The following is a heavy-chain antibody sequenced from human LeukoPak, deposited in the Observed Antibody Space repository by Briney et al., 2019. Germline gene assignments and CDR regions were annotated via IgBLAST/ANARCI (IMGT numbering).Heavy chain of an antibody. Sequence: GGSLRLSCAASGFTFSDYYMNWIRQAPGKGLEWVSSISGGSRTINYADSVKGRFTTSRDNAKNTLYLQMNSLRAEDTAVYYCARGKNWAFDYWGQGTLVTVSS. CDR3: ARGKNWAFDY. V-gene: IGHV3-11*04. CDR1: GFTFSDYY. D-gene: IGHD7-27*01. J-gene: IGHJ4*02. CDR2: ISGGSRTI.